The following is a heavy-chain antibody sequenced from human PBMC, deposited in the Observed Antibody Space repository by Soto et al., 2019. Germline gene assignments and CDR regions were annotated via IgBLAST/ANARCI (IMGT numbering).Heavy chain of an antibody. Sequence: GGSLRLSCAASGFTFSSYSMNWVRQAPGKGLEWVSSISSSSYIYYADSVKGRFTISRDNAKNSLYLQMNSLRAEDTAVYYCARLEKYYDILTGYDYWGQGTLVTVSS. D-gene: IGHD3-9*01. J-gene: IGHJ4*02. CDR2: ISSSSYI. V-gene: IGHV3-21*01. CDR1: GFTFSSYS. CDR3: ARLEKYYDILTGYDY.